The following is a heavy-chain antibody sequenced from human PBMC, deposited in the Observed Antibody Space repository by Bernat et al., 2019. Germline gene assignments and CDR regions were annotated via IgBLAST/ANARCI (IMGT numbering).Heavy chain of an antibody. CDR1: GYSFATYG. J-gene: IGHJ3*02. CDR3: ARGSRRRYYYDSSGYYSDAFDI. Sequence: QVQLVQSGAEVKKPGASVKVSCKASGYSFATYGISWVRQAPGQGLEWMGWISTDNGDTNFAQKFQGRLTMTKEISTSTASMEVRSLRSDDTAVYYCARGSRRRYYYDSSGYYSDAFDIWGQGTMVTVSS. CDR2: ISTDNGDT. V-gene: IGHV1-18*04. D-gene: IGHD3-22*01.